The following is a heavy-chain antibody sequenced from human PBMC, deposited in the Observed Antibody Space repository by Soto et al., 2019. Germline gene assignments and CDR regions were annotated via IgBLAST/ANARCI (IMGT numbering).Heavy chain of an antibody. CDR2: IYHSGST. J-gene: IGHJ4*02. D-gene: IGHD6-13*01. CDR3: ARVPFRRAYSSSGPIPDY. Sequence: QVQLQESGPGLVKPSGTLSLTCAVSGGSTSSSNWWSWVRQPPGKGLEWIGEIYHSGSTNYNPSRKSRVTISVDKSKTQFSLKLSSATAADTAVDYCARVPFRRAYSSSGPIPDYRGQGTLVTVSS. V-gene: IGHV4-4*02. CDR1: GGSTSSSNW.